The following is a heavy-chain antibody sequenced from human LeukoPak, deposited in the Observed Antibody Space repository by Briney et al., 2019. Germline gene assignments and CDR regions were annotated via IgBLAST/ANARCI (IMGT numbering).Heavy chain of an antibody. J-gene: IGHJ6*02. D-gene: IGHD2-2*01. Sequence: ASVKVSCKVSGYTLTELSMHWVRQAPGKGLEWMGGFDPEGGETIYAQKFQGRVTMTEDTSTDTAYMELSSLRSEDTAVYYCATAQLRKYYYYGMDVWGQGTTVTVSS. CDR3: ATAQLRKYYYYGMDV. CDR1: GYTLTELS. V-gene: IGHV1-24*01. CDR2: FDPEGGET.